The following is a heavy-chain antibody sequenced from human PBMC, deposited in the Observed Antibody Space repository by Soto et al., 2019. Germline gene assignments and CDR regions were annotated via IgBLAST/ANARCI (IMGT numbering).Heavy chain of an antibody. D-gene: IGHD3-16*01. Sequence: SVKVSCKASGYTFTGYYMHWVRQAPGQGLEWMGGIIPIFGTANYAQKFQGRVTITADESTSTAYTELSRLRSEDTAVYYCARGYGVDDYVWGSQNWFDPWGQGTLVTVSS. CDR3: ARGYGVDDYVWGSQNWFDP. J-gene: IGHJ5*02. CDR2: IIPIFGTA. V-gene: IGHV1-69*13. CDR1: GYTFTGYY.